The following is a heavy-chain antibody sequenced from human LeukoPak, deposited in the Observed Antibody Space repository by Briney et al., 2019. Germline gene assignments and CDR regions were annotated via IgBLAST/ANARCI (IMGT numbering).Heavy chain of an antibody. CDR1: GFTFSSYA. CDR3: ARGEVRSAFDI. V-gene: IGHV3-64*01. CDR2: ISSNGGST. D-gene: IGHD2-2*01. J-gene: IGHJ3*02. Sequence: PGGSLRLSCAASGFTFSSYAMHWVRQAPGKGLEYVSAISSNGGSTYYANSVKGRFTISRDNSKNTLYLQMGSLRDEDMAVYYCARGEVRSAFDIWGQGTMVTVSS.